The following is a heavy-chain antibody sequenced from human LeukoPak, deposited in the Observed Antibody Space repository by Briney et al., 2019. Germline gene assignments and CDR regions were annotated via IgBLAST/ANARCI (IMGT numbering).Heavy chain of an antibody. CDR2: IYYSGTT. J-gene: IGHJ4*02. V-gene: IGHV4-31*03. D-gene: IGHD1-26*01. CDR3: ARSLSGTYATFDS. Sequence: PSQTLSLTCTVSGASISSGGYYWSWIRQHPGKGLEWIGYIYYSGTTYYNPSLKSRITISVDTSKNHFSLKLSSVTAADTAVYYCARSLSGTYATFDSWGRGTVVTVSS. CDR1: GASISSGGYY.